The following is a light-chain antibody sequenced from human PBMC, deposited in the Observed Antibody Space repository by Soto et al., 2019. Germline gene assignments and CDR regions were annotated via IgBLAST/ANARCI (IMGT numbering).Light chain of an antibody. V-gene: IGKV1-5*03. CDR1: QCISRW. CDR3: QQYNGYSGYT. Sequence: DIQMTQSPSTLSASVGDRVTITCRASQCISRWLAWYQQKPGKAPKLLIYQASSLESGVPSRFSGSGSGTEFTLTISSLQPDDFATYYCQQYNGYSGYTFGQGTKLEIK. CDR2: QAS. J-gene: IGKJ2*01.